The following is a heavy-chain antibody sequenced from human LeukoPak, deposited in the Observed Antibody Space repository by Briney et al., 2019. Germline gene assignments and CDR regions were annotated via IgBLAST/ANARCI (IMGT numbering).Heavy chain of an antibody. J-gene: IGHJ4*02. CDR1: GYTFTSYG. V-gene: IGHV1-18*01. CDR2: ISAYNGNT. Sequence: ASVKVSCKASGYTFTSYGISWVRQAPGQGLEWMGWISAYNGNTNYAQKLQGRVTMTTDTSTSIAYMELRSLRSDDTAVYYCARFKPSPYYDILTGLRYCFDYWGQGTLVTVSS. D-gene: IGHD3-9*01. CDR3: ARFKPSPYYDILTGLRYCFDY.